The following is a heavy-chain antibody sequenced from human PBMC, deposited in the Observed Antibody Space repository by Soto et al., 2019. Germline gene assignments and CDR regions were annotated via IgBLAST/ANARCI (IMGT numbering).Heavy chain of an antibody. CDR3: ARDINPASGYTAIDY. CDR2: ISAYNGNT. V-gene: IGHV1-18*01. Sequence: ASVKVSCKASGYTFTSYGIIWVRQAPGQGLEWMGWISAYNGNTNYAQKLQGRVTMTTDTSTSTAYMELRSLRSDDTAVYYCARDINPASGYTAIDYWGQGTLVTVSS. D-gene: IGHD3-22*01. J-gene: IGHJ4*02. CDR1: GYTFTSYG.